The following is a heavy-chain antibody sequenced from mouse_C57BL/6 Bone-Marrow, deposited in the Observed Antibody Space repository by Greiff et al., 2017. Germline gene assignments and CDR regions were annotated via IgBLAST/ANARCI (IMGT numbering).Heavy chain of an antibody. CDR3: ARQAIYDGYYVVDY. Sequence: EVQVVESGGGLVKPGGSLKLSCAASGFTFSSYAMSWVRQTPEKRLEWVATISDGGSYTYYPDNVKGRFTISRDNAKNNLYLPMSHLKSEDTAMYYCARQAIYDGYYVVDYWGQGTTLTVSS. D-gene: IGHD2-3*01. V-gene: IGHV5-4*01. J-gene: IGHJ2*01. CDR1: GFTFSSYA. CDR2: ISDGGSYT.